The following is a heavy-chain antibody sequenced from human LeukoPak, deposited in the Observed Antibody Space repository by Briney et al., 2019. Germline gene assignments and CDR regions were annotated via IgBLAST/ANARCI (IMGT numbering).Heavy chain of an antibody. CDR3: ARVGVLLWFGDPHWFDP. CDR1: GYTFTSYG. Sequence: ASVKVSCKASGYTFTSYGISWVRQAPGQGLEWMGWISAYNGNTNYAQKLQGRVTMTTDTSTCTAYMELRSLRSDDTAVYYCARVGVLLWFGDPHWFDPWGQGTLVTVSS. CDR2: ISAYNGNT. J-gene: IGHJ5*02. V-gene: IGHV1-18*04. D-gene: IGHD3-10*01.